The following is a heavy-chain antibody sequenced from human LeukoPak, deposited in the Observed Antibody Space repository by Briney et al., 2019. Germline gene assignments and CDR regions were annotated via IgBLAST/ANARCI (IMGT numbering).Heavy chain of an antibody. V-gene: IGHV1-18*01. CDR3: AKAYCGGDCYSVAPYFDY. D-gene: IGHD2-21*02. Sequence: ASVKVSCKASGYTFTSYGISWVRQAPGQGLEWMGWISAYNGNTNYAQKLQGRVTMTTDTSTSTANMELRSLRSDDTAVYYCAKAYCGGDCYSVAPYFDYWGQGTLVTVSS. CDR1: GYTFTSYG. CDR2: ISAYNGNT. J-gene: IGHJ4*02.